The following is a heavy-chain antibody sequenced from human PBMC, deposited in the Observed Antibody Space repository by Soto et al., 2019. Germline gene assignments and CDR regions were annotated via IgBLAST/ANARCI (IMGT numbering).Heavy chain of an antibody. CDR1: PFRFNNYA. CDR3: GKGHGDYPGDYNY. J-gene: IGHJ4*01. CDR2: STGPGGST. D-gene: IGHD4-17*01. Sequence: ERTLRLSCVGSPFRFNNYAINWVRQGPGKELERLAASTGPGGSTYNEDSVRGRFTVSRDNSKKTEYLQLDGLRAEDTAVYYCGKGHGDYPGDYNYW. V-gene: IGHV3-23*01.